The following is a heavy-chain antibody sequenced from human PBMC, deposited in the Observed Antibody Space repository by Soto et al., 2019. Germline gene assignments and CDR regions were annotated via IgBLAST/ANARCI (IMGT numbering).Heavy chain of an antibody. V-gene: IGHV4-30-2*02. J-gene: IGHJ5*02. CDR2: IYHSGST. Sequence: SETLSLTCAVSGGSISSGCYSWSWIRQPPGKGLEWIGYIYHSGSTYYNPSLKSRVTISVDTSKNQFSLKVSSVTAADTAVYYCAKTALGWLDPWGQGTLVTVSS. CDR3: AKTALGWLDP. CDR1: GGSISSGCYS. D-gene: IGHD2-21*02.